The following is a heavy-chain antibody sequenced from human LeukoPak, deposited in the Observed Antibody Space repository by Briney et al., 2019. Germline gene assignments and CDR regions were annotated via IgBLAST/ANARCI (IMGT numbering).Heavy chain of an antibody. V-gene: IGHV3-23*01. Sequence: GGSLRLSCSASGFTFSSYVMTWVRQAPGQGLEWVSAISGSGDDTYFADSVKGRFTISRDNSKNTLYLQMNSLRAEDTAVYYCAKKEAMIRGVPYYYDFWGQGTLVTVSS. CDR3: AKKEAMIRGVPYYYDF. CDR2: ISGSGDDT. CDR1: GFTFSSYV. J-gene: IGHJ4*02. D-gene: IGHD3-10*01.